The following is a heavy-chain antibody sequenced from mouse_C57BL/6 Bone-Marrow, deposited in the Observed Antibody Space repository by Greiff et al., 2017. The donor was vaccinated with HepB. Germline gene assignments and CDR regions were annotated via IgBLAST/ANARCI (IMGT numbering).Heavy chain of an antibody. CDR3: ASLTALYAMDY. J-gene: IGHJ4*01. CDR2: ISDGGSYT. CDR1: GFTFSSYA. D-gene: IGHD4-1*01. V-gene: IGHV5-4*03. Sequence: EVKVEESGGGLVKPGGSLKLSCAASGFTFSSYAMSWVRQTPEKRLEWVATISDGGSYTYYPDNVKGRFTISRDNAKNNLYLQMSHLKSEDTAMYYCASLTALYAMDYWGQGTSVTVSS.